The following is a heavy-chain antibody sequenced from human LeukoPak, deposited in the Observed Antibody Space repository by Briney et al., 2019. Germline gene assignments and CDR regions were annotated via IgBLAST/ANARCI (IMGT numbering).Heavy chain of an antibody. CDR2: ISSNGVST. D-gene: IGHD1-7*01. J-gene: IGHJ5*02. CDR1: GFTFSSYA. V-gene: IGHV3-64*01. CDR3: ARAITGTTTAWFDP. Sequence: GGSLRLSCAASGFTFSSYAMHWVRQAPGKGLEYVSAISSNGVSTYYANSVKGRFTISRDNSKNTLYLQMGSLRAEGMAVYYCARAITGTTTAWFDPWGQGTLVTVSS.